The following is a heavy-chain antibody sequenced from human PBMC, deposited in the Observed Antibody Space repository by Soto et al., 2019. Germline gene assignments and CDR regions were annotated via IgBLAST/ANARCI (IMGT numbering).Heavy chain of an antibody. CDR3: AREGALKTFSS. Sequence: GGSLRLSCVASGFTFSNYNMNWVRQAPGKGLEWVSHISGTGGYIHYADAVKGRFTISRDNAKSSVYLQMNSLRAEDTADYYCAREGALKTFSSWGQGALVTVSS. CDR1: GFTFSNYN. V-gene: IGHV3-21*01. J-gene: IGHJ5*02. CDR2: ISGTGGYI.